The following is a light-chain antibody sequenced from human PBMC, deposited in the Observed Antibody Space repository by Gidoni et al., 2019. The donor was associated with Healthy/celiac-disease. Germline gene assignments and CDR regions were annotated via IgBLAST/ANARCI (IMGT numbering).Light chain of an antibody. J-gene: IGKJ4*01. CDR3: QQSYSTPPLT. CDR2: AAS. Sequence: DIQMTQSQSSLSASVGDRVTITCRASQSISSYLNWYQQKPGKAPKLLIYAASSLQSGVPSRFSGSGSGTDFTLTISSLQPEEFATYYCQQSYSTPPLTFGGGTKVEIK. V-gene: IGKV1-39*01. CDR1: QSISSY.